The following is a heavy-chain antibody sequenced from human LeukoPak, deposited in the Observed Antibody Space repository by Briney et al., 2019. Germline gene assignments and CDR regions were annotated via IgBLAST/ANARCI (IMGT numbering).Heavy chain of an antibody. J-gene: IGHJ5*02. Sequence: ASVKVSCKASEYIFTSYYMHWVRRATGQGLEWMGWMNPNSGNTGYAQKFQGRVTMTRNTSISTAYMELSSLRSEDTAVYYCARGKTKAAAGLRFDPWGQGTLVTVSS. CDR3: ARGKTKAAAGLRFDP. CDR2: MNPNSGNT. V-gene: IGHV1-8*01. CDR1: EYIFTSYY. D-gene: IGHD6-13*01.